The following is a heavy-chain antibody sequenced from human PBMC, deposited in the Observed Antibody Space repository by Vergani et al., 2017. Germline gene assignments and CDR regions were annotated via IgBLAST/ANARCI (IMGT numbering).Heavy chain of an antibody. D-gene: IGHD5-18*01. CDR3: ALWAVDTAMVTDAFDI. V-gene: IGHV4-34*01. CDR1: GGSFSGYY. Sequence: QVQLQQWGAGLLKPSETLSLTCAVYGGSFSGYYWSWIRQPPGKGLEWIGEINHSGSTNYNPSLKSRVTISVDTSKIQFSLKLSSVTAADTAVYYCALWAVDTAMVTDAFDIWGQGTMVTVSS. J-gene: IGHJ3*02. CDR2: INHSGST.